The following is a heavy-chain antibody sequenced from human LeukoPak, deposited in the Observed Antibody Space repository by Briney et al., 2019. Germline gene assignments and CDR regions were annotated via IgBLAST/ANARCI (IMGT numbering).Heavy chain of an antibody. D-gene: IGHD3-16*01. CDR1: GGSISSGGYS. J-gene: IGHJ6*02. CDR3: AREGSLGDYYYYGMDV. V-gene: IGHV3-53*01. Sequence: LSLTCAVSGGSISSGGYSWSWVRQAPGKGLEWVSVIYSGGSTHYADSVKGRFTISRDNSKNTLYLQMNSLRAEDTAVYYCAREGSLGDYYYYGMDVWGQGTTVTVSS. CDR2: IYSGGST.